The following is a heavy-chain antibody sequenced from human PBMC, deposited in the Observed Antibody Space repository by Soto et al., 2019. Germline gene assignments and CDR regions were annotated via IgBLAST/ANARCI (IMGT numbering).Heavy chain of an antibody. D-gene: IGHD2-15*01. J-gene: IGHJ6*03. CDR1: GYTFTSYA. CDR3: ARPQKKIGYCSGGSCKYYYYMAV. V-gene: IGHV7-4-1*01. Sequence: GASVKVSCKASGYTFTSYAMNWVRQAPGQGLEWTGWINTNTGNPTYAQGFTGRFVFSLDTSVSTAYLQICSLKAEDTAVYYCARPQKKIGYCSGGSCKYYYYMAVRGKGTTVTVSS. CDR2: INTNTGNP.